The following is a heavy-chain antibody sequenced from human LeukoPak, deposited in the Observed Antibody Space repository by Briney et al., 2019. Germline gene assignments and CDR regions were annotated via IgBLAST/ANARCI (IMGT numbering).Heavy chain of an antibody. V-gene: IGHV3-23*01. J-gene: IGHJ4*02. D-gene: IGHD6-13*01. CDR2: ISGSGGST. CDR3: AKGSEQQLVFSYFDY. Sequence: GGSLRLSCAASGFTFSSYAMSWVRQAPGKGLEWVSAISGSGGSTYYADSVKGRFTISRDNTKNTLYLQMNSLRAEDTAVYYCAKGSEQQLVFSYFDYWGQGTLVTVSS. CDR1: GFTFSSYA.